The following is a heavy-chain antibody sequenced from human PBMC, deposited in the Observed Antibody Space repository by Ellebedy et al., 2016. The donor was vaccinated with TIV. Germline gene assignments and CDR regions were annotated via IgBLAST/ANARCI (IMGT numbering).Heavy chain of an antibody. V-gene: IGHV1-18*01. CDR1: GYTFTSYG. Sequence: AASVKVSCKASGYTFTSYGISWVRQAPGQGLEWMGWISAYNGNTNYAQKLQGRVTMTTDTSTSTAYMELRSLRSDDTAVYYCARDRYGSGSYYKTSYYYYYGMDVWGQGTTVTVSS. CDR2: ISAYNGNT. J-gene: IGHJ6*02. CDR3: ARDRYGSGSYYKTSYYYYYGMDV. D-gene: IGHD3-10*01.